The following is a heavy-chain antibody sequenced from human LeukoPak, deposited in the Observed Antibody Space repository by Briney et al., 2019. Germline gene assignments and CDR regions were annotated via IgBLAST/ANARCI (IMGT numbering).Heavy chain of an antibody. J-gene: IGHJ3*02. D-gene: IGHD6-19*01. CDR3: ARVVGYNSGWYWPFDI. CDR2: ISGSDGST. V-gene: IGHV3-23*01. CDR1: GFTFSSYA. Sequence: GGSLRLSCAASGFTFSSYAMSWVRQAPGKGLEWVSSISGSDGSTYYADSVKGRFTSPRDNSKNTLYLPMNSLRAEDTAVYYCARVVGYNSGWYWPFDIWGQGTMVTVSS.